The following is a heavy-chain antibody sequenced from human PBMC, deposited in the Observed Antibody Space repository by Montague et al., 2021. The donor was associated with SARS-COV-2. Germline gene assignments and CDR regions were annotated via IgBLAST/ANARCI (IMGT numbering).Heavy chain of an antibody. D-gene: IGHD6-13*01. CDR2: ISSSSSYI. Sequence: SLSFSASGFPFSSYSMNWVRQAPGKGLERVSSISSSSSYIYYADSVKGRFTISRDNAKNSLYLQMNSLRAEDTAVYYCARPRWDAFDIWGQGTMVTVSS. CDR3: ARPRWDAFDI. V-gene: IGHV3-21*01. J-gene: IGHJ3*02. CDR1: GFPFSSYS.